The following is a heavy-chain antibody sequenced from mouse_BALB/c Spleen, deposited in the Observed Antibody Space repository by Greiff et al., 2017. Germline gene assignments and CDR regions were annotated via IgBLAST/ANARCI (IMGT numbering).Heavy chain of an antibody. V-gene: IGHV2-6-7*01. CDR2: IWGDGST. J-gene: IGHJ3*01. Sequence: VMLVESGPGLVAPSQSLSITCTVSGFSLTGYGVNWVRQPPGKGLEWLGMIWGDGSTDYNSALKSRLSISKDNSKSQVFLKMNSLQTDDTARYYCARDRDDGNAAWFAYWGQGTLVTVSA. D-gene: IGHD2-1*01. CDR1: GFSLTGYG. CDR3: ARDRDDGNAAWFAY.